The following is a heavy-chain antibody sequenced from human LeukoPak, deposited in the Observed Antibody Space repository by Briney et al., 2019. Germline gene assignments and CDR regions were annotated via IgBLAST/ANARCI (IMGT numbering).Heavy chain of an antibody. CDR3: ARDGKGDAFDI. CDR2: IYSGGST. D-gene: IGHD1-1*01. V-gene: IGHV3-66*01. Sequence: GGSLRLFCAASGFTVSSNYMSWVRQAPGKGLEWVSVIYSGGSTYYADSVKGRFTISRDNPKNTLYLQMNSLRAEDTAVYYCARDGKGDAFDIWGQGTMVTVSS. CDR1: GFTVSSNY. J-gene: IGHJ3*02.